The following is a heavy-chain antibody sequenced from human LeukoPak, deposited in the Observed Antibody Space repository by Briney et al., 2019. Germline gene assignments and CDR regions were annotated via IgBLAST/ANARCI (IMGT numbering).Heavy chain of an antibody. Sequence: SETLSLTCTVSGGSISITTYYWGWIRQPPGKGLEWIGNIYYSGSTYYNPSLKSRVTISVDTSKNQFSLKLSSVTAADTAVYYRARDSMVRGVIDHWGQGTLVTVSS. CDR1: GGSISITTYY. V-gene: IGHV4-39*07. J-gene: IGHJ5*02. CDR3: ARDSMVRGVIDH. D-gene: IGHD3-10*01. CDR2: IYYSGST.